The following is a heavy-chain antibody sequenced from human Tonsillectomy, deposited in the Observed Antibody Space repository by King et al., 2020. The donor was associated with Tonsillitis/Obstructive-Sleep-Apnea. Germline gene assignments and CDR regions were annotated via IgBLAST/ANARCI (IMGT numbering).Heavy chain of an antibody. CDR3: TPAVPAEGGC. CDR2: IRTKTTNYET. D-gene: IGHD3-16*01. J-gene: IGHJ4*02. Sequence: VQLVESGGGLVQPGGSLKLSCAASGFTFSGSTMHWVRQAPGKGLAGVGRIRTKTTNYETTYDASVKGRFTISRDDSKNTAYLQMNSLKTEDTAVYYCTPAVPAEGGCWGQGALVTVSS. V-gene: IGHV3-73*01. CDR1: GFTFSGST.